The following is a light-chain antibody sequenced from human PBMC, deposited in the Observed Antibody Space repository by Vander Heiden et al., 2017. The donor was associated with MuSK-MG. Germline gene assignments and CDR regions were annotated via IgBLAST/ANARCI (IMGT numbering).Light chain of an antibody. CDR1: NIGNKN. CDR3: QVWDNSGDRGV. V-gene: IGLV3-21*03. CDR2: HDT. J-gene: IGLJ3*02. Sequence: SYVLTQPPSVSVAPGKKARISCGGNNIGNKNVHWYQQKPGQAPVLVIHHDTDRPSGIPERFSGSNSGDTATLTISRVEAGDEADYYCQVWDNSGDRGVFGGGTRLTVL.